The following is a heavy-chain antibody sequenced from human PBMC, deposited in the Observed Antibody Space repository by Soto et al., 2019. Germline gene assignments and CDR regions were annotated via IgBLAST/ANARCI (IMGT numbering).Heavy chain of an antibody. CDR3: AADLGPAYDSNNWFDP. V-gene: IGHV3-15*07. J-gene: IGHJ5*02. CDR1: GFIFSHAW. Sequence: GGSLRLSCAASGFIFSHAWFHWVRQPPGKGLELVGRVKNNGGATDYAPSVKGRFTISRDDSNDMVYLQMSSLRTEDTAIYYCAADLGPAYDSNNWFDPWGQGTLVTVS. CDR2: VKNNGGAT. D-gene: IGHD2-21*01.